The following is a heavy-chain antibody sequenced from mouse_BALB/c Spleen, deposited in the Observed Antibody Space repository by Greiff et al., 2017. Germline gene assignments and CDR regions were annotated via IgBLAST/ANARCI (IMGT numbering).Heavy chain of an antibody. J-gene: IGHJ3*01. D-gene: IGHD2-1*01. CDR1: GFSLTSYG. CDR3: AIYGNYVRFAY. Sequence: VKLQESGPGLVQPSQSLSITCTVSGFSLTSYGVHWVRQSPGKGLEWLGVIWSGGSTDYNAAFISRLSISKDNSKSQVFFKMNSLQANDTAIYYCAIYGNYVRFAYWGQGTLVTVSA. CDR2: IWSGGST. V-gene: IGHV2-2*02.